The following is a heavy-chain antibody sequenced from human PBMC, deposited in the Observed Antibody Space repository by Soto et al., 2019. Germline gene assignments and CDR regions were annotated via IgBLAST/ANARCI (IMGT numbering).Heavy chain of an antibody. Sequence: GGSLTLCXAAGGFAFRDDWRGWVRQTPEKGLEWVANIKPDGSEKYYVDSVKGRFTISRDNAKNSLYLQMNSLRAEDTAVYYCARENYFDYWGQGTLVPVSS. CDR1: GFAFRDDW. CDR2: IKPDGSEK. V-gene: IGHV3-7*04. CDR3: ARENYFDY. J-gene: IGHJ4*02.